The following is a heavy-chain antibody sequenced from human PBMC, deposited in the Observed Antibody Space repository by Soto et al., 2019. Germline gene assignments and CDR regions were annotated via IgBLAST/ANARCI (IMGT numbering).Heavy chain of an antibody. D-gene: IGHD6-19*01. Sequence: GSLRLSCAASGFTFSSYDMHWVRQATGKGLEWVSAIGTAGDTYYPGSVKGRFTISRENAKNSLYLQMNSLRAGDTAVYYCARAVAGNQFDYWGQGTLVTVSS. CDR2: IGTAGDT. CDR1: GFTFSSYD. J-gene: IGHJ4*02. CDR3: ARAVAGNQFDY. V-gene: IGHV3-13*01.